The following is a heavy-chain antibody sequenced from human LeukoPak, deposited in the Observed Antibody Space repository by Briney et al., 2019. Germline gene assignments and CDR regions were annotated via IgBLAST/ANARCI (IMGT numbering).Heavy chain of an antibody. D-gene: IGHD4-17*01. Sequence: SETLSLTCTVSGGPVSSSSYYWGWIPQPPGKGLEWIGSMYYSGSTYGNPSLKSRVTISVDTPKNQFSLKLSSVTAADTAVYYCGRHPTVSQYGDGMDVWGQGTTVAVSS. J-gene: IGHJ6*02. CDR2: MYYSGST. CDR3: GRHPTVSQYGDGMDV. V-gene: IGHV4-39*01. CDR1: GGPVSSSSYY.